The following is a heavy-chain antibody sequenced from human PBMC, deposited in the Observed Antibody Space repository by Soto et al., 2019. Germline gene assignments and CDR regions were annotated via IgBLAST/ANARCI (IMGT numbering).Heavy chain of an antibody. Sequence: GGSLRLSCAASGFTFSSYAMSWVRQAPGKGLEWVSAISGSGGSTYYADSVKGRFTISRDNSKNTLYLQMNSLRAEDTAVYYCAKWGGDDYYGSGSYYAQRYYGMDVWGQGTTVTVSS. J-gene: IGHJ6*02. V-gene: IGHV3-23*01. CDR2: ISGSGGST. D-gene: IGHD3-10*01. CDR1: GFTFSSYA. CDR3: AKWGGDDYYGSGSYYAQRYYGMDV.